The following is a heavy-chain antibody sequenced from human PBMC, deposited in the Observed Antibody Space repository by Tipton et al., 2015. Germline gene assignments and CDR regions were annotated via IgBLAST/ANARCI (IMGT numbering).Heavy chain of an antibody. CDR3: ARESAAGTWYGMDV. CDR2: INYRGNT. J-gene: IGHJ6*02. CDR1: GGYIGNGDYY. D-gene: IGHD6-13*01. Sequence: LRLSCTVSGGYIGNGDYYWNWIRQHPGKGLEWIGYINYRGNTYYSPSLKSRIAISLDTSKNQFSLMLRSVTAADTAFYYCARESAAGTWYGMDVWGQGTTVTVSS. V-gene: IGHV4-31*02.